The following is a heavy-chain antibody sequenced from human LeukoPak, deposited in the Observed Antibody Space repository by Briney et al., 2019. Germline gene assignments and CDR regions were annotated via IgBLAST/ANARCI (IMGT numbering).Heavy chain of an antibody. D-gene: IGHD4-17*01. CDR3: ARGPHYGDYLDY. CDR2: IKQDGSEK. CDR1: GFTFSSYL. J-gene: IGHJ4*02. Sequence: GGSLRLSCAASGFTFSSYLMSWVRQAPGKGLEWVANIKQDGSEKYYVDSVKGRFTISRDNAKNSLYLQMNSLRAEDTAVYYCARGPHYGDYLDYWGQGTLVTVSS. V-gene: IGHV3-7*01.